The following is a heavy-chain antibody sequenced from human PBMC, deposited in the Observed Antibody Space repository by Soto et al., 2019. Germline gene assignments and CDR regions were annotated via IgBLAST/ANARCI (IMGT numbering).Heavy chain of an antibody. Sequence: QVQLVQSGAEVKKPGSSVKVSCKVSGGIFTNNAISWVRQAPGQGLEGLGGVSPLFDTAYYAQIFRGRLRISADGATTAAYMELSGLTSADTAVYFCATGGHNDGYNFYLGMDVWGQGTTVTVS. J-gene: IGHJ6*02. CDR1: GGIFTNNA. V-gene: IGHV1-69*01. CDR3: ATGGHNDGYNFYLGMDV. CDR2: VSPLFDTA. D-gene: IGHD5-18*01.